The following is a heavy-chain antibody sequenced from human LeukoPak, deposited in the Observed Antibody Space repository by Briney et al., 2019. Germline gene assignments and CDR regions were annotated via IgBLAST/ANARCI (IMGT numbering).Heavy chain of an antibody. D-gene: IGHD1-26*01. CDR3: ARGGASRPDY. J-gene: IGHJ4*02. Sequence: GGSLRLSCAASGFTFSNAWMSWVRQAPGKGLEWVSYISSSSSTINYADSVKGRFTISRDSAKNSLYLQMNSLRDEDTAVYYCARGGASRPDYWGQGTLVTVSS. V-gene: IGHV3-48*02. CDR2: ISSSSSTI. CDR1: GFTFSNAW.